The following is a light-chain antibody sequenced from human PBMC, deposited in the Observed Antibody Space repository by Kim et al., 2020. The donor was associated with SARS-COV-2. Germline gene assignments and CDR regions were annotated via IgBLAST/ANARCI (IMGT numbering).Light chain of an antibody. CDR3: QAVDNSVWL. CDR1: NLGTKC. CDR2: QYN. J-gene: IGLJ3*02. V-gene: IGLV3-1*01. Sequence: SYELTQPPSVSVSPGQTASITCSGDNLGTKCASGYQQTAGQSPVLILYQYNKLPSGIPERFSGTHSGNTATLTISGPQTTDEANDYCQAVDNSVWLFGGG.